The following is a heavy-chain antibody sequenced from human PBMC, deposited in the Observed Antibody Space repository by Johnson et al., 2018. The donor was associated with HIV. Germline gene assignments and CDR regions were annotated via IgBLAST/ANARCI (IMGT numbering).Heavy chain of an antibody. V-gene: IGHV3-30*04. CDR2: ISYDGSNK. CDR1: GFTFSSYA. Sequence: VQLVESGGGVVQPGRSLRLSCAASGFTFSSYAMHWVRQAPGKGLEWVAVISYDGSNKYYADYVKGRFTISRDNSKNTLYLQMNSLRAEDTAVYYCARGSYDFWSGYYTGHDAFDIWGQGTMVTVSS. D-gene: IGHD3-3*01. CDR3: ARGSYDFWSGYYTGHDAFDI. J-gene: IGHJ3*02.